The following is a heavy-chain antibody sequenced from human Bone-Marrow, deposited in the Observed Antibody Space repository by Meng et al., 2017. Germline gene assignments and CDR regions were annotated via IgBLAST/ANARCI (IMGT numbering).Heavy chain of an antibody. CDR3: ARDNYYDSSGYPKGLDY. CDR2: IWYDGSNK. CDR1: GFTFSSYG. V-gene: IGHV3-33*08. J-gene: IGHJ4*02. Sequence: VRLVGPGGGVVQPGRSLRLSCAASGFTFSSYGMHWVRQAPGKGLEWVAVIWYDGSNKYYADSVKGRFTISRDNSKNTLYLQMNSLRAEDTAVYYCARDNYYDSSGYPKGLDYWGQGTLVTVSS. D-gene: IGHD3-22*01.